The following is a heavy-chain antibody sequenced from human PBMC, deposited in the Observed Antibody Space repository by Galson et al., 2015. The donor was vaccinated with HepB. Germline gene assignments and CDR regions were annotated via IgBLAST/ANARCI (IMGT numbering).Heavy chain of an antibody. Sequence: SLRLSCAASGFTFSSYWMSWVRQAPGKGLEWVANIKQDGSEEYYVDSVKGRFTISRDIAKNSLYLQMNSLRGEDTAVYYCAREEAITIFGLVIDSYYMDVWGKGTTVTVAS. J-gene: IGHJ6*03. V-gene: IGHV3-7*01. CDR3: AREEAITIFGLVIDSYYMDV. CDR1: GFTFSSYW. CDR2: IKQDGSEE. D-gene: IGHD3-3*01.